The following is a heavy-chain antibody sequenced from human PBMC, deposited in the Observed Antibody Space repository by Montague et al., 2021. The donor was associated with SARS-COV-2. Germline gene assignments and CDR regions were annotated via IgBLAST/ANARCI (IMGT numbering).Heavy chain of an antibody. V-gene: IGHV4-59*01. CDR1: GGSISTYY. CDR2: VSDSGST. CDR3: ERGRGWLVFDY. J-gene: IGHJ4*02. Sequence: SETLSLTCTVSGGSISTYYWNWIRQPPGQGLEWIGYVSDSGSTNYNSSLKSRIAISVATYKSQFSLKLTAVTAADTAVYYCERGRGWLVFDYWGQGNLVTVSS. D-gene: IGHD6-19*01.